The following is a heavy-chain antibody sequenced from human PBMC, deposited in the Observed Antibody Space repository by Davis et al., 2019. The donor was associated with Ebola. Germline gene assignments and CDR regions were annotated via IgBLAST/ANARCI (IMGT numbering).Heavy chain of an antibody. Sequence: SETLSLICTVSGGSISSSSYYWGWIRQPPGKGQEWLGEVSHSGYSNYNPSLKSRVTMSVDMSKNQFSLTLTSVSAADTAVYYCARTTLTSISDAGLGYNFFAPWGQGTLVTVSS. CDR3: ARTTLTSISDAGLGYNFFAP. V-gene: IGHV4-39*07. J-gene: IGHJ5*02. CDR1: GGSISSSSYY. CDR2: VSHSGYS. D-gene: IGHD2-21*02.